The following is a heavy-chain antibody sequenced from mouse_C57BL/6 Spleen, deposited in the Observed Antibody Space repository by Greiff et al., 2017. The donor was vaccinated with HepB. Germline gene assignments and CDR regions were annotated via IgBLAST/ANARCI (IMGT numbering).Heavy chain of an antibody. CDR3: ARSAYGSSDSAMDY. CDR1: GYTFTSYW. Sequence: QVQLQQPGAELVRPGTSVKLSCKASGYTFTSYWMHWVKQRPGQGLEWIGVIDPSDSYTNYNQKFKGKATLTVDTSSSTAYMQLSSLTSEDSAVYYCARSAYGSSDSAMDYWGQGTSVTVSS. V-gene: IGHV1-59*01. CDR2: IDPSDSYT. D-gene: IGHD1-1*01. J-gene: IGHJ4*01.